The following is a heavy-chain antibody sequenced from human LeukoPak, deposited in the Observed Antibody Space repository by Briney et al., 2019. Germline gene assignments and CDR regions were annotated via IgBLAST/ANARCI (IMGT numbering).Heavy chain of an antibody. V-gene: IGHV3-30-3*01. CDR3: ARGSFGFLGWFGELWV. D-gene: IGHD3-10*01. CDR1: GFTFSTYV. Sequence: GGSLRLSCAASGFTFSTYVMHWVRQAPGKGLEWVAVISFDGTNKYYADSVKGRFTISRDNAKNSLYLQMNSLGAEDTAVYYCARGSFGFLGWFGELWVWGQGTLVTVSS. J-gene: IGHJ4*02. CDR2: ISFDGTNK.